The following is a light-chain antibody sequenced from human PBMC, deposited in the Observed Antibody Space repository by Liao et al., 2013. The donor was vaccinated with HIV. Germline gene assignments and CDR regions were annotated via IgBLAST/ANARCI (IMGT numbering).Light chain of an antibody. CDR2: QDT. V-gene: IGLV3-1*01. CDR3: QAWDSSTVV. Sequence: SYELTQPPSVSVSPGQTVSLSCAGDKLGDKYSSWYQQKPGQPPVLVIYQDTKRPSGIPERFSGSNSGNTATLTISGTQAVDEADYYCQAWDSSTVVFGGGTKLTVL. CDR1: KLGDKY. J-gene: IGLJ2*01.